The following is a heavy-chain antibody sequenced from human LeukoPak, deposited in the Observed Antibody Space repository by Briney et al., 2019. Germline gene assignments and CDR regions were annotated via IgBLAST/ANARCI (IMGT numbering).Heavy chain of an antibody. D-gene: IGHD3-16*02. CDR3: ATTMITFGGVIAFFDY. CDR2: FDPEDGET. CDR1: GYTPIRFS. V-gene: IGHV1-24*01. J-gene: IGHJ4*02. Sequence: SVQVPCKASGYTPIRFSMHWVRQAPGNGGEGRGGFDPEDGETIYAQKFQGRVTMTEDTSTDTAYMELSSLRSEDTAVYYCATTMITFGGVIAFFDYWGQGTLVTVSS.